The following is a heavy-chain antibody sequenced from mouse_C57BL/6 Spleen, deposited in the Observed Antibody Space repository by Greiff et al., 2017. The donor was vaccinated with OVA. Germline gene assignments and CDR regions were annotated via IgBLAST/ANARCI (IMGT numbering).Heavy chain of an antibody. CDR1: GYTFTSYW. CDR2: IHPNSGST. CDR3: ARERQTGYYFDY. V-gene: IGHV1-64*01. D-gene: IGHD4-1*01. Sequence: QVHVKQPGAELVKPGASVKLSCKASGYTFTSYWMHWVKQRPGQGLEWIGMIHPNSGSTNYNEKFKSKATLTVDKSSSTAYMQLSSLTSEDSAVYYCARERQTGYYFDYWGQGTTLTVSS. J-gene: IGHJ2*01.